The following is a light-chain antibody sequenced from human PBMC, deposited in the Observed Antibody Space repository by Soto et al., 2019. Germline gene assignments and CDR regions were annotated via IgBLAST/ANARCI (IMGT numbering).Light chain of an antibody. CDR2: GAS. J-gene: IGKJ1*01. CDR3: QQYGSSLLT. CDR1: QSVSSSY. V-gene: IGKV3-20*01. Sequence: EIVLTQSPGTLSLSPGERATLSCRASQSVSSSYLAWYQQKPGQAPRLLIYGASSRATGIPDRFSGSGSGTDFTVTISRREPEDFSVYYCQQYGSSLLTFGQGTKLEIK.